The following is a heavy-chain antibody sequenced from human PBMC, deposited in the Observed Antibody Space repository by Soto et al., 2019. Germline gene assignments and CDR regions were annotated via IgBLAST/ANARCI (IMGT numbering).Heavy chain of an antibody. CDR3: ARARRRDYGGLGGDY. J-gene: IGHJ4*02. D-gene: IGHD4-17*01. Sequence: SETLSLTCTVSGGSISSSSYFWAWIRQPPGKGLEWIGSLHYSGSTYNNPSLKSRVTISVDTSKNQFSLQLSPVTAADTAVYYCARARRRDYGGLGGDYWGQGTLVTVSS. CDR1: GGSISSSSYF. V-gene: IGHV4-39*01. CDR2: LHYSGST.